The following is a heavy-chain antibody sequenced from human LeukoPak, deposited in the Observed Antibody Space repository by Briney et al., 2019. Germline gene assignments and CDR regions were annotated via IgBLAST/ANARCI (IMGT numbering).Heavy chain of an antibody. CDR3: ARTPGIAVAGPYYYYGMDV. D-gene: IGHD6-19*01. V-gene: IGHV1-18*01. CDR1: GYTFTSYG. Sequence: GASVKVSCKASGYTFTSYGISWVRQAPGQGLEWMGRISAYNGNTNYAQKLQGRVTMTTDTSTSTAYMELRSLRSDDTAVYYCARTPGIAVAGPYYYYGMDVWGQGTTVTVSS. J-gene: IGHJ6*02. CDR2: ISAYNGNT.